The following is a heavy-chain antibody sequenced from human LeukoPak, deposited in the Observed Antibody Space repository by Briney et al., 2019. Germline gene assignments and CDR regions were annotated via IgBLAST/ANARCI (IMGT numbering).Heavy chain of an antibody. Sequence: PSQTLSLTSTVSGGGISSYYWGWIRQPPGGGVEWIGDIYYSGRTNYNPCLKSRVTTSVDTPKNQCSLRRSAVTAAHTAVYYCARERGCSSTSCYPGFDYWGQGTLVTVSS. CDR1: GGGISSYY. CDR3: ARERGCSSTSCYPGFDY. D-gene: IGHD2-2*01. J-gene: IGHJ4*02. CDR2: IYYSGRT. V-gene: IGHV4-59*01.